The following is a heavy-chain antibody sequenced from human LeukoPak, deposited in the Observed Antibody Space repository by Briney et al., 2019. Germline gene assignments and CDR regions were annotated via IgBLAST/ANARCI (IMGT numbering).Heavy chain of an antibody. V-gene: IGHV4-30-4*08. CDR3: ASYGSGSVGFFDY. Sequence: SETLSLTCTVSGGSISSGDYYWSWIRQPPGKGLEWIGYIYYSGSTYYNPSLKSRVTISVDTSKNQFSLKLSSVTAADTAVYYCASYGSGSVGFFDYWGQGTLVTVSS. CDR2: IYYSGST. D-gene: IGHD3-10*01. J-gene: IGHJ4*02. CDR1: GGSISSGDYY.